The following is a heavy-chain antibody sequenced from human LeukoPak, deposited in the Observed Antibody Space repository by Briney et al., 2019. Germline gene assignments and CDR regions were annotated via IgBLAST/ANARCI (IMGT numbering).Heavy chain of an antibody. J-gene: IGHJ4*02. CDR3: ANSQYYYGSGSCFDY. CDR1: GFTFSSYG. Sequence: GGSLRLSCAASGFTFSSYGMHWVRQAPGKGLEWVSAISGSGGSTYYADSVKGRFTISRDNSKNTLYLQMNSLRAEDTAVYYCANSQYYYGSGSCFDYWGQGTLVTVSS. V-gene: IGHV3-NL1*01. D-gene: IGHD3-10*01. CDR2: ISGSGGST.